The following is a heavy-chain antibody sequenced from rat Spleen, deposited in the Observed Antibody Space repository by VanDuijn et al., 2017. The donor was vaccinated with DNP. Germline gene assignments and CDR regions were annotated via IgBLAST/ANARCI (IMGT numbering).Heavy chain of an antibody. Sequence: QVQLRESGPGLVQPSRTLSLTCTVSGFSLTNYGVNWVRQAPGKGLEWIAAISRGGNTDYNSTLKSRLSISRDTSKSQVFLKLNSLQTEDIATYYCARGNYGGYDYWGQGVMVTVSS. D-gene: IGHD1-11*01. V-gene: IGHV2S8*01. CDR3: ARGNYGGYDY. CDR1: GFSLTNYG. CDR2: ISRGGNT. J-gene: IGHJ2*01.